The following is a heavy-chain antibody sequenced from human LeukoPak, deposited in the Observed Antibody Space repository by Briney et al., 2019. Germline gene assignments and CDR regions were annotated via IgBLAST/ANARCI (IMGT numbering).Heavy chain of an antibody. CDR2: ISSSSSYI. Sequence: SGGSLRLSCAASGFTFSSYSMNWVRQAPGKGLEWVSSISSSSSYIYYADSVKGRFTISRGNAKNSLYLQMNSLRAEDTAVYYCARAHSSSLAWFDPWGQGTLVTVSS. D-gene: IGHD6-13*01. V-gene: IGHV3-21*01. J-gene: IGHJ5*02. CDR3: ARAHSSSLAWFDP. CDR1: GFTFSSYS.